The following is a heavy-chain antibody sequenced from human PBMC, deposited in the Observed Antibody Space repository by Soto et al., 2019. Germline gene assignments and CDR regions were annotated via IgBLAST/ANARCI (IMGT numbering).Heavy chain of an antibody. D-gene: IGHD5-12*01. CDR3: ARDKATRYYYYYGMDV. CDR1: GYTFTSYG. V-gene: IGHV1-18*01. CDR2: ISAYNGNT. J-gene: IGHJ6*02. Sequence: ASVKVSCKASGYTFTSYGISWVRQAPGQGLEWMGWISAYNGNTNYAQKLQGRVTMTTDTSTSTAYMELRSLRSDDTAVYYCARDKATRYYYYYGMDVWGQGTTVTVSS.